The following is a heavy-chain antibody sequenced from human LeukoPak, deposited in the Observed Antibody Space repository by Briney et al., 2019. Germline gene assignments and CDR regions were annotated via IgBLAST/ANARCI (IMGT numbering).Heavy chain of an antibody. J-gene: IGHJ3*02. CDR1: GDTFSSFS. Sequence: GASVKVSCKASGDTFSSFSVSWVRQAPGQGLEWMGRIIPLFGTADYAQRYQGRVTISADNSLNTAYLELSSLTSEDTAVYYCASPYDYGDQYLDALHIWGQGTIVTVSS. D-gene: IGHD4-17*01. CDR2: IIPLFGTA. CDR3: ASPYDYGDQYLDALHI. V-gene: IGHV1-69*06.